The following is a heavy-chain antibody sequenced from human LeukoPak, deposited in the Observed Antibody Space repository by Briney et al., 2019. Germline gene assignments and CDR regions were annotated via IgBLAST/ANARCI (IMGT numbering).Heavy chain of an antibody. CDR3: ARVRGPTLKTCYMDV. D-gene: IGHD3-10*01. CDR1: GFSFISYG. CDR2: ISDRSSTI. V-gene: IGHV3-48*04. Sequence: GGSLRLSCAASGFSFISYGMHWVRQAPGKGLEWVSFISDISDRSSTIHYADSVKGRFTISRDNAERSVYLQMNSLRADDTAVYYCARVRGPTLKTCYMDVWGTGTTVTVSS. J-gene: IGHJ6*03.